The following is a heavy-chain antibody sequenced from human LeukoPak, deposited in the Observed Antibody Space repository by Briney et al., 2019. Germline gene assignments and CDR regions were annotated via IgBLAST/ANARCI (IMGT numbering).Heavy chain of an antibody. CDR2: VNHSGST. V-gene: IGHV4-34*01. J-gene: IGHJ4*02. D-gene: IGHD3-16*01. CDR3: ARGPRYGY. CDR1: GGSFSGYY. Sequence: SETLSLTCAVYGGSFSGYYWSWIRQPPGKGLEWIGEVNHSGSTNYNPSLKSRVTISVDTSKNQFSLKLSSVTAADTAVYYCARGPRYGYWGQGTLVTVSS.